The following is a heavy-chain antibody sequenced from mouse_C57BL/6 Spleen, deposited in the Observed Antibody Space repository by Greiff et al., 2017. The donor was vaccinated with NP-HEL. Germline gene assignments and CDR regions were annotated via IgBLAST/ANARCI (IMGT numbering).Heavy chain of an antibody. D-gene: IGHD2-13*01. CDR3: TVTMDY. CDR1: GYTFTDYE. Sequence: SGAELVRPGASVTLSCKASGYTFTDYEMHWVKQTPVHGLEWIGAIDPETGGTAYNQKFKGKAILTADKSSSTAYMELRSLTSEDSAVYYCTVTMDYWGQGTSVTVSS. V-gene: IGHV1-15*01. CDR2: IDPETGGT. J-gene: IGHJ4*01.